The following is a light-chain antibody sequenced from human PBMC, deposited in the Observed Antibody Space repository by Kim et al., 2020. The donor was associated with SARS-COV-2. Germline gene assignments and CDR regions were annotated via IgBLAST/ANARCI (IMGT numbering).Light chain of an antibody. CDR1: QGISNY. CDR2: AAS. V-gene: IGKV1-39*01. J-gene: IGKJ1*01. Sequence: DIHMTQSPSSLSASVGDRVTISCRASQGISNYVTWYQQKPGKAPKLLIYAASDLHSGVPSRFSGSGSGTDFTLTISSLQPEAFATYCCQQTYTTPWTFGQGTKVDIK. CDR3: QQTYTTPWT.